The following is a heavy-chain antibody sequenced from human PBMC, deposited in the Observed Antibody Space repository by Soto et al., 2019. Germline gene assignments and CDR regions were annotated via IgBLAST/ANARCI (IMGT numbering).Heavy chain of an antibody. J-gene: IGHJ4*02. Sequence: ASVKVSCKASGFTFTIYGVTWVRQAPGQGLEWMGWISANNVNTHYAQKFQGRVTITADKSTSTAYMELSSLRSEDTAVYYCARAPSDSYDSSGYPDYWGQGTLVTVSS. V-gene: IGHV1-18*01. CDR1: GFTFTIYG. CDR2: ISANNVNT. D-gene: IGHD3-22*01. CDR3: ARAPSDSYDSSGYPDY.